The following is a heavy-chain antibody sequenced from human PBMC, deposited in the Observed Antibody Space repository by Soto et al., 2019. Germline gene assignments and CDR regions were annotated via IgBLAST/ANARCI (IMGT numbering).Heavy chain of an antibody. D-gene: IGHD2-15*01. J-gene: IGHJ4*02. Sequence: QVQLQQWGAGLLKPSETLSLTCTVYGGSFSGYSWSWIRQPPGKGLEWLGEINQSGNANYNPALKSRGSRSVVTSEKQFSLTLSSVSAADTAVYYCARGDLQGFIVLGVVGHFDYWGQGALVTVSS. CDR1: GGSFSGYS. CDR2: INQSGNA. CDR3: ARGDLQGFIVLGVVGHFDY. V-gene: IGHV4-34*01.